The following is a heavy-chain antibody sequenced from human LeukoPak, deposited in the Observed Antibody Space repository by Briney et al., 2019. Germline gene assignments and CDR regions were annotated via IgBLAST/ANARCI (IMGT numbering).Heavy chain of an antibody. J-gene: IGHJ4*02. CDR1: GYTFTGYY. CDR2: INPNSGGT. Sequence: ASVKVSCKASGYTFTGYYMHWVRQAPGQGLEWMGWINPNSGGTNYAQKFQGRVTMTRDTSISTAYMELSRLRSDDTAVYYCARNFLYYYGSGSSIDYWGQGTLVTVSS. D-gene: IGHD3-10*01. V-gene: IGHV1-2*02. CDR3: ARNFLYYYGSGSSIDY.